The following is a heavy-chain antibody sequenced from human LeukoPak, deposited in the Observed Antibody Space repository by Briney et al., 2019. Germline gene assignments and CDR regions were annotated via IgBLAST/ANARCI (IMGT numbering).Heavy chain of an antibody. V-gene: IGHV3-23*01. Sequence: GGSLRLSCAASGFTFNSYAMYWVRQAPGKGLEWVSGIFGSGGSAHYADSVKGRFTISRDNSKNTVYLQMDSLRVEDTAVYYCGKTTTGYSSGRYPGWPVDYWGQGTLVTVPS. CDR2: IFGSGGSA. J-gene: IGHJ4*02. CDR1: GFTFNSYA. CDR3: GKTTTGYSSGRYPGWPVDY. D-gene: IGHD6-19*01.